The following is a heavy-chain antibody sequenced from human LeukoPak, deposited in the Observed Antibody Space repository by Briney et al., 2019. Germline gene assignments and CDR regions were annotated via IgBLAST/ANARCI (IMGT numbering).Heavy chain of an antibody. J-gene: IGHJ4*02. CDR3: ARDEGVGYSYGFASDY. D-gene: IGHD5-18*01. V-gene: IGHV3-23*01. CDR2: ISGIGGST. CDR1: GFTLSNYA. Sequence: GGSLRLSCAASGFTLSNYAMSWVRQAPGKGLEWVSAISGIGGSTYYADSVKGRFTISRDNAKNSLYLQMNSLRAEDTAVYYCARDEGVGYSYGFASDYWGQGTLVTVSS.